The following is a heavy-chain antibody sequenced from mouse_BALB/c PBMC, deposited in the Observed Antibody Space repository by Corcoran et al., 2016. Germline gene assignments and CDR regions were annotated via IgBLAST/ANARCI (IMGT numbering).Heavy chain of an antibody. V-gene: IGHV14-3*02. CDR2: VDPANGNT. Sequence: EVQLQQSGAELAKPGASVKLSCTASGFNINDTYMHWVKQRPEQGLEWVGRVDPANGNTRYDPKFQGKATITANTSSNTAYLQLSSLTSEDTAVYYCASLYGYDYAMDYWGQGTSVTVSS. D-gene: IGHD2-14*01. CDR1: GFNINDTY. CDR3: ASLYGYDYAMDY. J-gene: IGHJ4*01.